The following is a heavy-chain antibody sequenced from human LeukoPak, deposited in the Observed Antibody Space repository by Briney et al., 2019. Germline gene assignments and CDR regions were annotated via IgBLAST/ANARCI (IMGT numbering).Heavy chain of an antibody. D-gene: IGHD2-15*01. V-gene: IGHV4-39*07. CDR1: GGSISSSSYY. J-gene: IGHJ4*02. CDR3: ARDGVDSY. CDR2: ICYSGST. Sequence: SETLSLTCTVSGGSISSSSYYWGWIRQPPGKGLEWIGSICYSGSTYYNPSLKSRVTISVDTSKNQFSLKLSSVTAADTAVYYCARDGVDSYWGQGTLVTVSS.